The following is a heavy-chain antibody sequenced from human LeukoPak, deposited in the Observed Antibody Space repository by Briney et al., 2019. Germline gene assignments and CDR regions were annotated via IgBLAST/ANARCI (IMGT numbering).Heavy chain of an antibody. CDR3: ARHDPVGHYQRGMDV. Sequence: SETLSLTCTVSGGSISGYFWSCIRQPPGQGLEWIGYIYYNGATLYSPSLRSRVSMSVDTSKNQFSLNQSSVTAADTAVYYCARHDPVGHYQRGMDVWGQGTTVIVSS. CDR1: GGSISGYF. CDR2: IYYNGAT. J-gene: IGHJ6*02. D-gene: IGHD1-26*01. V-gene: IGHV4-59*08.